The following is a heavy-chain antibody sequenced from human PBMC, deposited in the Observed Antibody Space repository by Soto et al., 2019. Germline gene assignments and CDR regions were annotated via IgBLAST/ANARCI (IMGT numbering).Heavy chain of an antibody. CDR1: GGSISSGDYY. CDR2: IYYSGST. Sequence: PSETLSLTCTVSGGSISSGDYYWSWIRQPPGKGLEWIGYIYYSGSTYYNPSLKSRVTISVDTSKNQFSLKLSSVTAADTAVYYCASWSYHYDFWSGYYTWYFDYWGQGTLVTVSS. V-gene: IGHV4-30-4*01. J-gene: IGHJ4*02. CDR3: ASWSYHYDFWSGYYTWYFDY. D-gene: IGHD3-3*01.